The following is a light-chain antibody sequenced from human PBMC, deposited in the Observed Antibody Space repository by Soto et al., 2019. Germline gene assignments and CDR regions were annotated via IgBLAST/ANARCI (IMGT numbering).Light chain of an antibody. CDR1: QTVLDSFNNKAY. Sequence: DIVMTQSPDSLAVSLGERATINCKSSQTVLDSFNNKAYLTWYQQKPGQPPQLLIYWASTGEFGVPDRFSGSGSGTDFTLTISSLQAEDVAVYYCQQYYSTPLTFGGGTKVEIK. J-gene: IGKJ4*01. V-gene: IGKV4-1*01. CDR3: QQYYSTPLT. CDR2: WAS.